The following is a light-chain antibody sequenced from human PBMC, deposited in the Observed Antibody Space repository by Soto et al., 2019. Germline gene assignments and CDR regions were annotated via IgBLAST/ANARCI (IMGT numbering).Light chain of an antibody. V-gene: IGLV8-61*01. CDR1: SGSVSANYY. CDR3: VLYMGSGIWV. Sequence: VVTQEASLSVSPGTTVTLTCGLSSGSVSANYYPSWYQQTPGQAPRTLIYNTNTRSSGVPDRFSGSILGNKAALTITGAQADDESDYYCVLYMGSGIWVFGGGTKVTVL. J-gene: IGLJ3*02. CDR2: NTN.